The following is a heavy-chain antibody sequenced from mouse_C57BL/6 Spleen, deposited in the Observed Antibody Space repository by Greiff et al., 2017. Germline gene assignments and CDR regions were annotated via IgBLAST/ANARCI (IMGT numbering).Heavy chain of an antibody. Sequence: PGAALVKPGASVKLCCKASGYNFTSYWMQGVKQRPGQGLEWIGEIDPSDSYTNYNQKFKGKATLTVDTSSSTAYMQLSILTPEDSAVYYCAMDQFPYQAYWGQGNLVTVS. CDR3: AMDQFPYQAY. CDR1: GYNFTSYW. J-gene: IGHJ3*01. CDR2: IDPSDSYT. V-gene: IGHV1-50*01.